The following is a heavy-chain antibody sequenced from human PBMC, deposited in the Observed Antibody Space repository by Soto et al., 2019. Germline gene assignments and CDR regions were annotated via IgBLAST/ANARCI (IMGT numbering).Heavy chain of an antibody. CDR1: GYSFTNYW. D-gene: IGHD2-2*01. V-gene: IGHV5-10-1*01. CDR2: IDPTDSHP. CDR3: TRGGTTLPLDV. J-gene: IGHJ6*02. Sequence: GESLKISCEASGYSFTNYWINWVRQMPGKGLEWMGRIDPTDSHPNYSPSFQGHVTVSVDRSISTAYLQWSSLKASDSAVYYCTRGGTTLPLDVWGQGTTVTVYS.